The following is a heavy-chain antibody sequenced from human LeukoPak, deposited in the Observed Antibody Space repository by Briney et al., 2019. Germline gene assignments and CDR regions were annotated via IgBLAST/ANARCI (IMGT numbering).Heavy chain of an antibody. CDR1: GFIFSDYT. CDR2: IRSNAFGGTA. Sequence: PGGSLRLSCSASGFIFSDYTLNWFRQAPGKGLEWVGFIRSNAFGGTAEYAASVEGKFTISRDDSKSIAYLQMNSLKTEDTAVYYCTRDGVATIHDAFDIWGQGTMVTVSS. CDR3: TRDGVATIHDAFDI. V-gene: IGHV3-49*03. D-gene: IGHD5-12*01. J-gene: IGHJ3*02.